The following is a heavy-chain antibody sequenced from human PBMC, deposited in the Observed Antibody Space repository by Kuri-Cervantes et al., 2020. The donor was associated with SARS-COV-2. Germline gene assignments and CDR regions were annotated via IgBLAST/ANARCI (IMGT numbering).Heavy chain of an antibody. J-gene: IGHJ6*02. CDR3: ARHEGGGYYDFWCGYWGGAGDYYGMDV. CDR2: IYYSGST. Sequence: SETLSLTCTVSGGSISSYYWSWIRQPPGKGLEWCGYIYYSGSTNSNPSLKSRVTISVDTSKNQFSLKLSSVTAADTAVYYCARHEGGGYYDFWCGYWGGAGDYYGMDVWGQGTTVTVSS. V-gene: IGHV4-59*08. D-gene: IGHD3-3*01. CDR1: GGSISSYY.